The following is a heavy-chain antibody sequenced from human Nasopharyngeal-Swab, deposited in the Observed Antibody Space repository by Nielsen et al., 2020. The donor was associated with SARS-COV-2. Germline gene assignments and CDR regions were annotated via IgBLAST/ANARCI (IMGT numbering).Heavy chain of an antibody. V-gene: IGHV3-30*03. CDR3: ARDRGDGYNLYYFDY. J-gene: IGHJ4*02. CDR2: ISYDGSNK. D-gene: IGHD5-24*01. CDR1: GFTFSSYG. Sequence: GESLKISCAASGFTFSSYGMHWVRQAPGKGLEWVAVISYDGSNKYYADSVKGRFTISRDNSKNTLYLQMNSLRAEDTAVYYCARDRGDGYNLYYFDYWAREPWSPSPQ.